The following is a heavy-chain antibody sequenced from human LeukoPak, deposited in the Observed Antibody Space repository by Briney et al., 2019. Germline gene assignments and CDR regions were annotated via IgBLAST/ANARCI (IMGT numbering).Heavy chain of an antibody. D-gene: IGHD6-13*01. CDR1: GGSISSVGYY. CDR3: ARSKGIAAAGNNFDY. J-gene: IGHJ4*02. CDR2: IYYSGRT. Sequence: SETLSLTCTVSGGSISSVGYYWSWIRQHPGKGLEWIGYIYYSGRTYYNPSLKRLLTISVDTSKSQSSLKLSSVTAEATAVYYCARSKGIAAAGNNFDYWGQGTLVTVSS. V-gene: IGHV4-31*01.